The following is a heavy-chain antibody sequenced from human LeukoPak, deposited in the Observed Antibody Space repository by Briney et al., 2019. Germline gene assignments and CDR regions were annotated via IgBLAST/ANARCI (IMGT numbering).Heavy chain of an antibody. CDR2: ISGSGGST. J-gene: IGHJ4*02. Sequence: GGSLRLSCAASGFTFSSYGMSWVRQAPGKGLEWVSAISGSGGSTYYADSVKGRFTISRDNSKNTLYLQMNSLRAEDTAVYYCANYYGSGSYYFTDPRWGQGTLVTVSS. D-gene: IGHD3-10*01. CDR1: GFTFSSYG. V-gene: IGHV3-23*01. CDR3: ANYYGSGSYYFTDPR.